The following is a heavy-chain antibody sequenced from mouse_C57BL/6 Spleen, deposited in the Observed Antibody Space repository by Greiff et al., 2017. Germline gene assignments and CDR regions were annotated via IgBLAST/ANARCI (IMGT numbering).Heavy chain of an antibody. CDR3: VGGGYDEGDYFDY. V-gene: IGHV10-1*01. CDR2: LRSKSNNYAT. CDR1: GFSFNTYA. D-gene: IGHD2-2*01. Sequence: EVQLVESGGGLVQPKGSLKLSCAASGFSFNTYAMNWVRQAPGKGLEWVARLRSKSNNYATYYADSVKDRFTISRDDSESMLYLQMNYLKTEDTAMYYCVGGGYDEGDYFDYWGQGTTLTVSS. J-gene: IGHJ2*01.